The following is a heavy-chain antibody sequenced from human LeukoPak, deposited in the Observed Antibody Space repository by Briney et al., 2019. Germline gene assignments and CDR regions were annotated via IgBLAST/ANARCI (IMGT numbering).Heavy chain of an antibody. CDR1: GGSISSYY. D-gene: IGHD1-26*01. J-gene: IGHJ5*02. CDR3: ARSGPSGSYYNWFDP. Sequence: PSETLSLTCTVSGGSISSYYWSWIRQPPGKGLDWIGYIDYSGSTSYNPSLKSRVTISVDTSKNQFSLSLSSVIAADTAVYYCARSGPSGSYYNWFDPWGQGTLVTVSS. CDR2: IDYSGST. V-gene: IGHV4-59*01.